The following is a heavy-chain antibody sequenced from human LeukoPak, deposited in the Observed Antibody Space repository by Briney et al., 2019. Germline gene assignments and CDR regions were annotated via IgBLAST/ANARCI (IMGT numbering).Heavy chain of an antibody. CDR1: GFTFSSYS. J-gene: IGHJ3*02. V-gene: IGHV3-48*01. CDR2: ISSSSSTI. D-gene: IGHD6-13*01. Sequence: GGSLRLSCAASGFTFSSYSMNWVRQAPGNGLEWVSYISSSSSTIYYADSVKGRFTISRDNAKNSLYLQMNSLRAEDTAVYYCARGHYSSSWYSAFDIWGQGTMVTVSS. CDR3: ARGHYSSSWYSAFDI.